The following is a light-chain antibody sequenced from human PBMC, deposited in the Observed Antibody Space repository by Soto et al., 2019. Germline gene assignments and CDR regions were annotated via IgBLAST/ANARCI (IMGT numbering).Light chain of an antibody. CDR2: GAS. CDR3: QQYGRSPLLYT. J-gene: IGKJ2*01. CDR1: QSVTSNY. Sequence: EIAVTQSPGTLSLSPAERATLSCRASQSVTSNYLAWYQQKPGQAPRLLIYGASTRAAGVPDRFSGSGSGTDFTLTITRLEPEDFAVYYCQQYGRSPLLYTFGQGTRLGVK. V-gene: IGKV3-20*01.